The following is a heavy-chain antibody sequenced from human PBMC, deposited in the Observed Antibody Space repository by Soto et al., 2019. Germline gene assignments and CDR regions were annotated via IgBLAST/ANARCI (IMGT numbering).Heavy chain of an antibody. V-gene: IGHV1-8*01. CDR3: ARGVTAGVDY. CDR1: GYTFTRYY. D-gene: IGHD1-26*01. Sequence: ASVKVSCKASGYTFTRYYMHWVRQTTGQGLEWMGWMQPSSGRTGYAQKFQGRVTMTRDTSINTAYMELSSLTSDGTAFYYCARGVTAGVDYWGQGTLVTVSS. J-gene: IGHJ4*02. CDR2: MQPSSGRT.